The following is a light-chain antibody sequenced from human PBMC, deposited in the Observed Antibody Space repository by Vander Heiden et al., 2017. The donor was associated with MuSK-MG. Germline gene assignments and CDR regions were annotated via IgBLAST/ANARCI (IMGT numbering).Light chain of an antibody. Sequence: DIQMTQSPSTLSASVGDRVTITCRASQSIGTWLAWYQQKPGKAPNLLIYDASRLQSGVPSRFSGSGSGTEFTLTISSLQPDDFATYYCQQDKTISDMFGQGTKVEIK. CDR2: DAS. CDR3: QQDKTISDM. V-gene: IGKV1-5*01. J-gene: IGKJ1*01. CDR1: QSIGTW.